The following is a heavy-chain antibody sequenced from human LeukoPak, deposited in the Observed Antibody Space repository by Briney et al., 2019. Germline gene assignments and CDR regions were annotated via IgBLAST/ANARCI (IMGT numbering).Heavy chain of an antibody. CDR2: ISAYNGNT. V-gene: IGHV1-18*01. CDR3: ARDRSSRKYFDY. D-gene: IGHD1-14*01. J-gene: IGHJ4*02. CDR1: GYTFTRYG. Sequence: ASVNVSCKASGYTFTRYGISWVRQAPGQGLEWMGWISAYNGNTNYAQKFQGRVTMTRDTSISTAYMELSRLRSDDTAVYYCARDRSSRKYFDYWGQGTLVTVSS.